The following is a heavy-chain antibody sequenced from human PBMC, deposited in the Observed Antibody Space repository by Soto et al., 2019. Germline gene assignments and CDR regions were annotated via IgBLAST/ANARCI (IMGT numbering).Heavy chain of an antibody. D-gene: IGHD2-15*01. CDR3: AREQNPEDCSGGSCLVDAFDI. CDR1: GFTFSSYS. CDR2: ISSSSSYI. J-gene: IGHJ3*02. V-gene: IGHV3-21*01. Sequence: GGSLRLSCAASGFTFSSYSMNWVRQAPGKGLEWVSSISSSSSYIYYADSVKGRFTISRDNAKNSLYLQMNSLRAEDTAVYYCAREQNPEDCSGGSCLVDAFDIWGQGTMVTVSS.